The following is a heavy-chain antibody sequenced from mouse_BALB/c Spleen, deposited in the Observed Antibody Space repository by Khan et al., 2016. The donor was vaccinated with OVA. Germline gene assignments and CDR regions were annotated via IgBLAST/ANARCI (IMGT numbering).Heavy chain of an antibody. CDR2: ISSDSNTI. V-gene: IGHV5-17*02. D-gene: IGHD1-1*01. J-gene: IGHJ2*01. Sequence: EVQLVESGGGLVQSGGSRKLSCAVSGFTFTSYGMHWIRQPPEKGLEWVAYISSDSNTIYYADTVTGRFIISRDNPKNTLFLQMTSLRSGDTAMYFCTTTYFYGYYFDYWGQGTTLTVSS. CDR1: GFTFTSYG. CDR3: TTTYFYGYYFDY.